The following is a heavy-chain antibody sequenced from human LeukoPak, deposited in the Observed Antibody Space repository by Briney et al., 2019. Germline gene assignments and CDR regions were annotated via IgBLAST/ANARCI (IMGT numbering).Heavy chain of an antibody. V-gene: IGHV3-72*01. CDR2: SRNKVHSYTT. J-gene: IGHJ4*02. Sequence: GGSLRLSCAVSGFTFSDNYMDWVRQAPGKGLEWVCRSRNKVHSYTTEYAASVKGRFTISRDDSKNSLYLQMNSLRAEDTAVYYFARDAAALPSDYWGQGTLVTVSS. D-gene: IGHD6-13*01. CDR1: GFTFSDNY. CDR3: ARDAAALPSDY.